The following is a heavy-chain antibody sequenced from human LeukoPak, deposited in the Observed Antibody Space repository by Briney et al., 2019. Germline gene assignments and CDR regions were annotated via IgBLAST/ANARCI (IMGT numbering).Heavy chain of an antibody. CDR2: IYHSGSP. V-gene: IGHV4-38-2*01. CDR3: ARVSRYYGSGNDY. D-gene: IGHD3-10*01. J-gene: IGHJ4*02. Sequence: SETLSLTCAVSGYSISSGYYWGWIRQPPGKGLEWIGSIYHSGSPYYNPSLKSRVTISVDTSKNQFSLKLSSVTAADTAVYYCARVSRYYGSGNDYWGQGTLVTVSS. CDR1: GYSISSGYY.